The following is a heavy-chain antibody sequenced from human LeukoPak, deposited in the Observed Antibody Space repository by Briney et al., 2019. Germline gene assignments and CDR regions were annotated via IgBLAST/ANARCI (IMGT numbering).Heavy chain of an antibody. J-gene: IGHJ4*02. D-gene: IGHD2-8*02. Sequence: PSETLSLTCTVSGGSISSGSCYWGWLRQPPGKGLEWIGSFHYSGSTHYNSSLESRVTISVDTSTNQFSLKLSSVTAADTAVYYCARFLLSPYYFDCWGQGTLVTVSS. CDR2: FHYSGST. CDR1: GGSISSGSCY. V-gene: IGHV4-39*01. CDR3: ARFLLSPYYFDC.